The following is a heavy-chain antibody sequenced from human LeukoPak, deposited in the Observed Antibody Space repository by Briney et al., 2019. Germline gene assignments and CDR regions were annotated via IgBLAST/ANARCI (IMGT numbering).Heavy chain of an antibody. CDR2: IKEDGSEK. J-gene: IGHJ5*02. CDR3: ARGVIIRGRLDP. D-gene: IGHD3-16*02. Sequence: PGGSLRLSCAASGFIFRNYWMSWVRQAPGKGLEWVANIKEDGSEKYYVESVKGRFTISRDNAKNSLYLQMSSLRAEDTAVYYCARGVIIRGRLDPWGKGTLVTVSS. CDR1: GFIFRNYW. V-gene: IGHV3-7*01.